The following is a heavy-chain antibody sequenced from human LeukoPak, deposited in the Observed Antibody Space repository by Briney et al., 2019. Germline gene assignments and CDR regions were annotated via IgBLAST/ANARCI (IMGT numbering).Heavy chain of an antibody. Sequence: GGSLRLSCAASGFTFSDYYMSWIRQAPGKGLEWVSYISSSGSTIYYADSVKGRFTISRDNAKNSLYLQMNSLRAEDTAVYYCARDGPIVGATYPTPHFDYWGQGTLVTVSS. D-gene: IGHD1-26*01. CDR1: GFTFSDYY. J-gene: IGHJ4*02. V-gene: IGHV3-11*01. CDR2: ISSSGSTI. CDR3: ARDGPIVGATYPTPHFDY.